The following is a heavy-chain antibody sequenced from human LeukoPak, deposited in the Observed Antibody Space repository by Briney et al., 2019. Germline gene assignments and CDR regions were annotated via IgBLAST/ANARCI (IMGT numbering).Heavy chain of an antibody. CDR2: MNPNSGKT. D-gene: IGHD6-19*01. CDR1: VYTFTSYD. Sequence: GASVTVSFKASVYTFTSYDINWVRPTTGQGLEWMGWMNPNSGKTEYAQKFQGRVTMTWDTSISTVYMDLSSLRSEDTAVYYCGRALPSSGWVDYWGQGSLVTVSS. V-gene: IGHV1-8*01. CDR3: GRALPSSGWVDY. J-gene: IGHJ4*02.